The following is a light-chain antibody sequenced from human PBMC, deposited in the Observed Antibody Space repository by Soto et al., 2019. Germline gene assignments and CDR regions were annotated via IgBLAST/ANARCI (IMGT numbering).Light chain of an antibody. CDR3: QQYGSSPPGT. CDR2: GAS. V-gene: IGKV3-20*01. Sequence: EIVLTQSPGTLSLSPGERATLSCRASQSVSSSYLAWYQQKPGQAPRLLFSGASSRAPGIPDRFSGSGSGTDFTLTISRLETEDFAVYYCQQYGSSPPGTFGQGTKVEIK. CDR1: QSVSSSY. J-gene: IGKJ1*01.